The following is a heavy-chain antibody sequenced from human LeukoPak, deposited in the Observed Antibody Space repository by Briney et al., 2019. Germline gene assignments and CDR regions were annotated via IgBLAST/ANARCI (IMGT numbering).Heavy chain of an antibody. Sequence: GGSLRLSCAASGFIFGTYAMNWVRQAPGKGLEWVSSISGSAGSTYYADSVKGRFTLSRDNSKNTLSLQMNSLRADDTAVYYCARDGEPRYWGSGYYYGMDVWGQGATVTVSS. D-gene: IGHD7-27*01. V-gene: IGHV3-23*01. CDR1: GFIFGTYA. CDR2: ISGSAGST. CDR3: ARDGEPRYWGSGYYYGMDV. J-gene: IGHJ6*02.